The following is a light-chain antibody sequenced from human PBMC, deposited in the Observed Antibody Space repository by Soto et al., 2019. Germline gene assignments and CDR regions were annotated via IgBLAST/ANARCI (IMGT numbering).Light chain of an antibody. CDR2: EDI. Sequence: QSALTQPASVSGSPGQSITISCTGTSRDVGNYNLVSWYQQHPGKAPKQMIYEDIERSSGFSNRISGSKSGNTASLTISGLQTEDEADYYCCSYAGGTSVVFGGGTKLTVL. V-gene: IGLV2-23*01. CDR1: SRDVGNYNL. J-gene: IGLJ2*01. CDR3: CSYAGGTSVV.